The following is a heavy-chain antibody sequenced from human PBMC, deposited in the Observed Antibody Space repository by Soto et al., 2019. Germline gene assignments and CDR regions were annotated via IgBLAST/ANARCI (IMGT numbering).Heavy chain of an antibody. V-gene: IGHV3-11*01. CDR3: ARDRSRWDYFDY. CDR1: GFTFSDYY. Sequence: RLSCAASGFTFSDYYMSWIRQAPGKGLEWVSYISSSGSTIYYADSVKGRFTISRDNAKNSLYLQMNSLRAEDTAVYYCARDRSRWDYFDYWGQGTLVTVSS. J-gene: IGHJ4*02. CDR2: ISSSGSTI. D-gene: IGHD1-26*01.